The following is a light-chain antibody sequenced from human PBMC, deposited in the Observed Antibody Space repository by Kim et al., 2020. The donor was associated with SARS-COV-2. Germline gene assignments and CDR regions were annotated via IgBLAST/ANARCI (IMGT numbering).Light chain of an antibody. V-gene: IGKV1-39*01. Sequence: ASVGDRVTLTCRASQSIGGHLNWYQQKPGKAPKLLIYGASSLQSGVPARFSGSGSGTDFTLTISSLQPEDFATYYCQQSHRTPLTFGGGTKVEIK. CDR3: QQSHRTPLT. CDR1: QSIGGH. CDR2: GAS. J-gene: IGKJ4*01.